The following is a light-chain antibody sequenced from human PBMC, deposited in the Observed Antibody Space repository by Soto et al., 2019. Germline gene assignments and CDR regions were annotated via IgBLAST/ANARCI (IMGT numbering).Light chain of an antibody. CDR1: QSVSGN. J-gene: IGKJ1*01. CDR2: GAS. CDR3: QQSNTWPRT. Sequence: ETVLTQSPATLSLSPGERATLSCRASQSVSGNLAWYQQKPGQAPRLLIYGASTRAAGFPARFSGSGSGTEFTLTISSLQSEDFAVYYCQQSNTWPRTFGQGTKVDIK. V-gene: IGKV3-15*01.